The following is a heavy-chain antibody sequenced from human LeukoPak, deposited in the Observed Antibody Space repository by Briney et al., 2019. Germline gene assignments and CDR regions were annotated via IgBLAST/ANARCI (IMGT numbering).Heavy chain of an antibody. CDR2: INPNSGGT. D-gene: IGHD3-9*01. V-gene: IGHV1-2*04. Sequence: ASVKVSCKASGYTFTSYGISWVRQAPGQGLEWMGWINPNSGGTNYAQKFQGWVTKTRDTSISTAYMELSRLRSDDTAVYYCARGVEIPPYYDILTGYYTYYFDYWGQGTLVTVSS. CDR3: ARGVEIPPYYDILTGYYTYYFDY. CDR1: GYTFTSYG. J-gene: IGHJ4*02.